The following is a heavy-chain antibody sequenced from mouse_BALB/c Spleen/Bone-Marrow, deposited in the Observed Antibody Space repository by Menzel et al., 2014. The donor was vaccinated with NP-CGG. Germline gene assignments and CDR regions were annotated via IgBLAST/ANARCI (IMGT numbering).Heavy chain of an antibody. V-gene: IGHV1-7*01. CDR1: GYTFTSYW. J-gene: IGHJ4*01. CDR3: ARPPYYYGSSYDAMDY. CDR2: INPSTGYT. D-gene: IGHD1-1*01. Sequence: QVQLQQPGAELAKPGASVKMSCKASGYTFTSYWMHWVKQWPGQGLEWIGYINPSTGYTEYNQKFKDKATLTADKSSSTAYMQLSSLTSEGSAVYYCARPPYYYGSSYDAMDYWGQGTSVTVSS.